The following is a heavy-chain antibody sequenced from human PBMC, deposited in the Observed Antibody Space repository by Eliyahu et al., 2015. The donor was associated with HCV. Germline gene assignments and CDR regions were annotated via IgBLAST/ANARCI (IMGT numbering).Heavy chain of an antibody. Sequence: QLQLQESGPGLVKPSETLSLTCGVSGGSIISATYTWGWIRQPPGKGLXWIGTISSSGSTYYNPSLKSRVTISVDTSKNQFSLRLTSVTAEDTAVYYCARLPTGYPNWFDTWGQGTLVTVSS. V-gene: IGHV4-39*01. CDR2: ISSSGST. D-gene: IGHD3-9*01. J-gene: IGHJ5*02. CDR1: GGSIISATYT. CDR3: ARLPTGYPNWFDT.